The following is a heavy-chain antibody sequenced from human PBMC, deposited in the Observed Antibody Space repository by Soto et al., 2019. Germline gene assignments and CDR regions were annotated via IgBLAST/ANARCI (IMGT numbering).Heavy chain of an antibody. J-gene: IGHJ3*02. CDR3: ARDKGCSGGSCYSEYDAFDI. V-gene: IGHV1-69*13. CDR1: GGTFSSYA. D-gene: IGHD2-15*01. Sequence: GASVKVSCKASGGTFSSYAISCVRQAPGQGLEWMGGIIPIFGTANYAQKFQGRVTITADESTSTAYMELSSLRSEDTAVYYCARDKGCSGGSCYSEYDAFDIWGQGTMVTVSS. CDR2: IIPIFGTA.